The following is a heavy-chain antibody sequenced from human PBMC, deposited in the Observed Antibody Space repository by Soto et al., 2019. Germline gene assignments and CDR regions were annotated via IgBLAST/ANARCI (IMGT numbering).Heavy chain of an antibody. J-gene: IGHJ4*02. CDR1: GGSISSGGYY. D-gene: IGHD5-12*01. CDR3: ARDSGDGYNYVDY. V-gene: IGHV4-31*03. Sequence: PSETLSLTCTVSGGSISSGGYYWSWIRQHPGKGLEWIGYIYYSGSTYYNPSLKSRVTISVDTSKNQFSLKLSSVTAADTAVYYCARDSGDGYNYVDYWGQGTLVTVSS. CDR2: IYYSGST.